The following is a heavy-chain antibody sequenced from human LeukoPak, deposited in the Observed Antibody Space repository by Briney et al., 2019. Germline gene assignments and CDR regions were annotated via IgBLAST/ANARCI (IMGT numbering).Heavy chain of an antibody. D-gene: IGHD6-13*01. CDR1: GYTFTSYD. CDR3: AREVSSSWYYFDY. V-gene: IGHV1-46*01. Sequence: ASVKVSCKASGYTFTSYDINWVRQAPGQGLEWMGIINPSGGSTSYAQKFQGRVTMTRDTSTSTVYMELSSLRSEDTAVYYCAREVSSSWYYFDYWGQGTLATVSS. CDR2: INPSGGST. J-gene: IGHJ4*02.